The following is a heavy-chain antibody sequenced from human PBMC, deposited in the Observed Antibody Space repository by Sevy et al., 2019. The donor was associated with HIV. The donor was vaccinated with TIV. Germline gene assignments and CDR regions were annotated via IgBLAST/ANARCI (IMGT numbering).Heavy chain of an antibody. V-gene: IGHV3-11*04. D-gene: IGHD5-12*01. CDR1: SDNY. Sequence: GGSLRLSCAASSDNYMSWIRQAAGKGLEWVSHISPSGRTISYTDSVKCRFTISRDIAKNTLYLQMNSLRAEDTAVYYCARDLEFYGYREYGPAFNPDYWGRGTLVTVSS. CDR3: ARDLEFYGYREYGPAFNPDY. J-gene: IGHJ4*02. CDR2: ISPSGRTI.